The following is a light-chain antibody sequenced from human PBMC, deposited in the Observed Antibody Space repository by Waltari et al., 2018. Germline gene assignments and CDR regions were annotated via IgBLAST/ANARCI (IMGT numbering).Light chain of an antibody. CDR1: QSVSRP. CDR3: QHYVSLPVT. Sequence: EIVLTQSPGPLSLSPGERATLSCRASQSVSRPLAWYQQNPGQAPRLLIYGASNRATGIPDRFSGSGSGTDFSLIISRLEPEDFAVYYCQHYVSLPVTFGQGTKVEIK. CDR2: GAS. J-gene: IGKJ1*01. V-gene: IGKV3-20*01.